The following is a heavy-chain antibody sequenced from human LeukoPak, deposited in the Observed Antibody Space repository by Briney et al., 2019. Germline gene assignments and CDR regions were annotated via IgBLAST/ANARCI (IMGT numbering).Heavy chain of an antibody. CDR1: GGSISTYY. CDR2: IYYSGST. J-gene: IGHJ4*02. Sequence: SETLSLTCTVSGGSISTYYWSWIRQPPGKGLEWIGSIYYSGSTYYNPSLKSRVTISVDTSKNQFSLKLSSVTAADTAVYYCARVVGAKFDYWGQGTLVTVSS. V-gene: IGHV4-59*05. D-gene: IGHD1-26*01. CDR3: ARVVGAKFDY.